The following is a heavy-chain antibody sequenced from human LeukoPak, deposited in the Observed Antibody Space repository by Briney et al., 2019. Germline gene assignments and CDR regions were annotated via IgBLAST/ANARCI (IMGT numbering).Heavy chain of an antibody. CDR1: GFTFNNYS. Sequence: GSLRLSCAASGFTFNNYSMSWVRQAPGKGLEWVSSITAGGGTTFYADSVKGRFTISRDNSKNTLYLHMDSLTAEDTAVYYCAKGALRVVIDYWGQGTLVTVSS. V-gene: IGHV3-23*01. CDR2: ITAGGGTT. CDR3: AKGALRVVIDY. D-gene: IGHD4-23*01. J-gene: IGHJ4*02.